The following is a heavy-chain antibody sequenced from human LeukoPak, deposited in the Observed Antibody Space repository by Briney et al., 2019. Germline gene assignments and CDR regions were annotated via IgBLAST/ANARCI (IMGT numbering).Heavy chain of an antibody. V-gene: IGHV3-30*01. D-gene: IGHD6-13*01. CDR2: ISYDGSNK. J-gene: IGHJ4*02. CDR1: GFTFSSYA. CDR3: ATLTPGIAAAGRIIDY. Sequence: PGGSLRLSCAASGFTFSSYAMHWVRQAPGKGLEWVAVISYDGSNKYYADSVKGRFTISRDNSKNTLYLQMNSLRAEDTAVYYCATLTPGIAAAGRIIDYWGQGTLVTVSS.